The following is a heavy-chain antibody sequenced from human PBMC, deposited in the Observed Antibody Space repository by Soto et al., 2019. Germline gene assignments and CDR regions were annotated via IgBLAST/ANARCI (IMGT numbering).Heavy chain of an antibody. J-gene: IGHJ5*02. CDR3: ARGIATGQLDP. V-gene: IGHV1-3*01. Sequence: ASVKVSFKASGYTFTRYTMNRLRQAPGQRLECMGWINPDNGNTKSSQKFQDRVIITRDTSASTAYMDLSSLRSEDTAVYYCARGIATGQLDPWGQGTLVTVSS. CDR1: GYTFTRYT. CDR2: INPDNGNT. D-gene: IGHD2-15*01.